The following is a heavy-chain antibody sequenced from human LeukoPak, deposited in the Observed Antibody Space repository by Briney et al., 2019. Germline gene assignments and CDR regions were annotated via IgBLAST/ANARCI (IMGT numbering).Heavy chain of an antibody. CDR1: GFTFSSHW. CDR3: ARDYRLVAYYDSSGYLGY. J-gene: IGHJ4*02. V-gene: IGHV3-74*01. CDR2: INRDGSST. Sequence: GGSLRLSCAVSGFTFSSHWMHWVRQAPGKGLVWVSRINRDGSSTSYADSVKGRFTISRDNAKNTLYLQMNSLRAEDTAVYYCARDYRLVAYYDSSGYLGYWGQGTLVTVSS. D-gene: IGHD3-22*01.